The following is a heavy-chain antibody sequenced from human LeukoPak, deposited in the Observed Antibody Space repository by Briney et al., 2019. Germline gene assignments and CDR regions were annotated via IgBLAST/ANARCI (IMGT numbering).Heavy chain of an antibody. CDR2: INVYNGNT. Sequence: RASVKVSCKASGYTFTTSGINWVRQAPGQGLEWMGCINVYNGNTNYAQKFQGRITMTRDTSTSTAYMELRSLKSDDTAVYYCARGLVVPAAMGEFDYWGQGTLIAVSS. J-gene: IGHJ4*02. CDR1: GYTFTTSG. D-gene: IGHD2-2*01. V-gene: IGHV1-18*01. CDR3: ARGLVVPAAMGEFDY.